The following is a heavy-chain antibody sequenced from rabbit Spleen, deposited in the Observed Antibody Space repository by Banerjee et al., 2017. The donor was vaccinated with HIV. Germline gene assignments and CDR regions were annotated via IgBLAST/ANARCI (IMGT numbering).Heavy chain of an antibody. CDR1: GFSFSSGYW. J-gene: IGHJ6*01. Sequence: QEQLEESGGDLVKPEGSLTLTCTASGFSFSSGYWGCWVRQAPGKGLQWIGCIGFGDGETYHANWAKGRFTISKTSSATVTLQMTSLTVADTATYFCARGRTWLAWDLWGQGTLVTVS. CDR3: ARGRTWLAWDL. V-gene: IGHV1S45*01. D-gene: IGHD4-1*01. CDR2: IGFGDGET.